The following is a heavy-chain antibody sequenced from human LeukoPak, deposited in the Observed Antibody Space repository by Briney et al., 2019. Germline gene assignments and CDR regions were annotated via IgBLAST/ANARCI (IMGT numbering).Heavy chain of an antibody. CDR1: RFTVSNNY. CDR3: AIVVAARQGTIDP. J-gene: IGHJ5*02. V-gene: IGHV3-53*01. D-gene: IGHD6-6*01. CDR2: IYSGGST. Sequence: PGGSLRLSCAASRFTVSNNYMSWVRQAPGKGLEWISVIYSGGSTYYADSVKGRFTISRDNSKSTLYVQMNSLRAEDTAVYYCAIVVAARQGTIDPWGQGTLVTISS.